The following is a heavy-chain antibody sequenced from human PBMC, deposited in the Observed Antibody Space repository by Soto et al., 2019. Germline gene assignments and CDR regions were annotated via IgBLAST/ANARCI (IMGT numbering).Heavy chain of an antibody. CDR1: RFTFPNYP. V-gene: IGHV3-23*01. J-gene: IGHJ6*02. D-gene: IGHD3-10*01. CDR2: ISHSGSST. Sequence: GGSLRLSCAASRFTFPNYPMRWVRQAPGKGLEWVSTISHSGSSTYYSDSVKGRFTISRDNSKKTLYLQMNSLRVEDTAIYYCAKDLFAWFGDSSTYYYGMDVWGQGTTVTVSS. CDR3: AKDLFAWFGDSSTYYYGMDV.